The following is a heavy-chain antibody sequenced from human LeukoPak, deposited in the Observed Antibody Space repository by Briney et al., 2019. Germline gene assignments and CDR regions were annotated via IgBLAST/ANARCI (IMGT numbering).Heavy chain of an antibody. Sequence: GGSLRLSCAVSGFTFSNYGMHWVRQAPGKGLEWVAVIWYDGSYQSYADSVKGRFTISRDNSKNTLFLQMNSLRADDTAVYYCARDTLIAAPKTGTVTRIGWFDPWGQGTLVTVSS. V-gene: IGHV3-33*01. CDR3: ARDTLIAAPKTGTVTRIGWFDP. J-gene: IGHJ5*02. CDR2: IWYDGSYQ. CDR1: GFTFSNYG. D-gene: IGHD6-13*01.